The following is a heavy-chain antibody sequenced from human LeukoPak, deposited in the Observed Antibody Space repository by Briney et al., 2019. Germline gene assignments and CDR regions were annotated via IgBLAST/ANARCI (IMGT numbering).Heavy chain of an antibody. V-gene: IGHV4-61*02. CDR1: GGSISSGSYY. CDR3: ARSGGRGSDDAFDI. Sequence: SETLSLTCTVSGGSISSGSYYWSWIRQPAGKGLEWIGRIYTSGSTNYNPPLKSRVTISVDTSKNQFSLKLSSVTAADTAVYYCARSGGRGSDDAFDIWGQGTMVTVSS. D-gene: IGHD2-21*02. CDR2: IYTSGST. J-gene: IGHJ3*02.